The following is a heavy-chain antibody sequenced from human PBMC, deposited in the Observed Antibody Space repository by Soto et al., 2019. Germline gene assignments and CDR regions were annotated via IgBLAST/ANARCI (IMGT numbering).Heavy chain of an antibody. Sequence: QVQLVQSGAEVKKPGASVKVSCKASGYTFSSYGINWVRLAPGQGLEWMGWISAYKGNTNYAQKFQGKVNMTTDTSTGTAYMELRSLRSDDTAVYYCARDQAVTVVISYYFYGMDVWGQGTKVTVSS. CDR1: GYTFSSYG. CDR3: ARDQAVTVVISYYFYGMDV. D-gene: IGHD6-19*01. CDR2: ISAYKGNT. V-gene: IGHV1-18*01. J-gene: IGHJ6*02.